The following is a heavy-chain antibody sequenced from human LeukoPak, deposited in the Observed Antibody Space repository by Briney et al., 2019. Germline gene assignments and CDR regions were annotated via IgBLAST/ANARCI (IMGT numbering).Heavy chain of an antibody. D-gene: IGHD6-19*01. CDR1: GFTFSSYW. V-gene: IGHV3-7*01. CDR3: AGSYSSGWKDY. Sequence: GGSLRLSCAASGFTFSSYWMSWVRQAPGKGLEWVANIKQDGSEKYYVDSVKGRFTISRDNAKNSLYQQMNSLRAEDTAVYYCAGSYSSGWKDYWGKGTLVTLSS. CDR2: IKQDGSEK. J-gene: IGHJ4*02.